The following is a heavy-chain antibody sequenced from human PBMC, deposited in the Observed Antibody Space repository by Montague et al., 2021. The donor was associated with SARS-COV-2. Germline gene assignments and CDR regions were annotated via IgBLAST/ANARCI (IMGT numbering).Heavy chain of an antibody. Sequence: SLLLSCAASGFTFSSYDMHWVRQAPGKGLEWVAVIWYDGSNQYYGDSVKGRFTISRDNSKNTLYLQMNSLRAEGTAVYYCAREYSAPRWFGEYNRYGMDVWGQGTTVTVSS. V-gene: IGHV3-33*08. CDR3: AREYSAPRWFGEYNRYGMDV. CDR1: GFTFSSYD. J-gene: IGHJ6*02. CDR2: IWYDGSNQ. D-gene: IGHD3-10*01.